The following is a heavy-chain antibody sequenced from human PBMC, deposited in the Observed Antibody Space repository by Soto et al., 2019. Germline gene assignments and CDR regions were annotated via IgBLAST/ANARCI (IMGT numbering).Heavy chain of an antibody. V-gene: IGHV1-2*04. J-gene: IGHJ4*02. CDR3: ARGSIVGLRWSTYSLYFDY. CDR1: GYTFTDFY. Sequence: QVQLVQSGAEVRKPGASVTVSCKASGYTFTDFYIHWVRQAPGQGLEWTGWINPHNGGTNFAQEFQDWVTLTRDTSITTAYMGLSRLRSDDTAVYYCARGSIVGLRWSTYSLYFDYWAQGTLVTVSS. CDR2: INPHNGGT. D-gene: IGHD3-3*01.